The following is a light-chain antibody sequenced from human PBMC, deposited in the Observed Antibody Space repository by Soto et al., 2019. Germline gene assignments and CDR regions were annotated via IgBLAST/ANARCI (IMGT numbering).Light chain of an antibody. CDR1: QSISNH. CDR2: AAS. Sequence: DIQMTQSPSSLSASVEDRVIITCRASQSISNHLNWYQQKPGKAPKLLIFAASSLQSGVPSRFSGSRSGPDFTLTISSLQPDDFATYYCQQRNVWPPITFGQGTLLEIK. V-gene: IGKV1-39*01. CDR3: QQRNVWPPIT. J-gene: IGKJ5*01.